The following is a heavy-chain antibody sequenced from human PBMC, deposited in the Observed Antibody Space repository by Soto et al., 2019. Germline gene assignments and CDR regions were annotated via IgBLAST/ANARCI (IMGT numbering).Heavy chain of an antibody. Sequence: EVQLVESGGGLVQPGRSLRLSCAASGFTFDDYAMHWVRQAPGKGLEWVSGISWNSGSIGYADSVKGRFTISRDNAKNSLYLQMNSLRAEDTALYYCAKDSHVDIVATTAPYYYYYYMDVWGKGTTVTVSS. CDR3: AKDSHVDIVATTAPYYYYYYMDV. CDR1: GFTFDDYA. V-gene: IGHV3-9*01. D-gene: IGHD5-12*01. J-gene: IGHJ6*03. CDR2: ISWNSGSI.